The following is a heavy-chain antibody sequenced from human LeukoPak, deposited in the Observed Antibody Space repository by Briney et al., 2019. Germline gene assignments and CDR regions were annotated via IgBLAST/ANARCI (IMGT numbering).Heavy chain of an antibody. J-gene: IGHJ6*02. CDR2: INPSGGST. V-gene: IGHV1-46*01. CDR3: AQEDVVLVDAVRYYYYGMDV. Sequence: GASVKVSCKASGYNFISYYMHWVRQAPGQGLEWMGIINPSGGSTSYAQKFQDRVTMTRATSTSTVYMELSSLKSEDTAVYYCAQEDVVLVDAVRYYYYGMDVWGQGTTVTVSS. CDR1: GYNFISYY. D-gene: IGHD2-8*01.